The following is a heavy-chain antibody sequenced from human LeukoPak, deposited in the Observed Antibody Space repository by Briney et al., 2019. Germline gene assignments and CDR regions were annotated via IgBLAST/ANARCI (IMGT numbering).Heavy chain of an antibody. J-gene: IGHJ4*02. D-gene: IGHD3-16*01. CDR2: ISGSGDNI. CDR3: ARDGGHYHSENHYDVNY. V-gene: IGHV3-11*01. CDR1: GFRFSDYY. Sequence: GGSLRLSCAASGFRFSDYYMSWIRQAPGKGLEWISYISGSGDNIYYAGPVQGRFTISRDNSKNSLFLQLNSPTPEDTAAYYCARDGGHYHSENHYDVNYWGQGTLVTVSS.